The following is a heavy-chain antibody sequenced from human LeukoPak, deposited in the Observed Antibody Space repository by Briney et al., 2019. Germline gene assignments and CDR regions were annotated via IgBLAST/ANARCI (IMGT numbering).Heavy chain of an antibody. CDR3: ARATMVRGVGYYGMDV. CDR1: GGTFSSYA. V-gene: IGHV1-69*13. J-gene: IGHJ6*02. Sequence: ASVKVSCKASGGTFSSYAFSWVRQAPGQGLEWMGGIIPIFGTANYAQKFQGRVTITADESTSTAYMELSSLRSEDTAVYYCARATMVRGVGYYGMDVWGQGTTVTGSS. CDR2: IIPIFGTA. D-gene: IGHD3-10*01.